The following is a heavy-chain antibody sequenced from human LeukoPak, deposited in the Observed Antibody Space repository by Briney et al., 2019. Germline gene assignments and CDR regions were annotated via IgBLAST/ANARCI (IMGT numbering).Heavy chain of an antibody. V-gene: IGHV1-2*02. J-gene: IGHJ1*01. CDR3: ARGYPLSTTAAGTYFQH. Sequence: ASVKVSCKASGYTFSGYYMHWVRQAPGQGLEWMGWINPNSGGTNYAQKFQGRVTMTRDTSISTAYMELSRLRSDDTAVYYCARGYPLSTTAAGTYFQHWGEGTLVTVSS. CDR1: GYTFSGYY. CDR2: INPNSGGT. D-gene: IGHD6-13*01.